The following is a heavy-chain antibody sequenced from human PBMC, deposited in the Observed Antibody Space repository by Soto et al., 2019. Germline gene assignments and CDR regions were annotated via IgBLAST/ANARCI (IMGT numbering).Heavy chain of an antibody. J-gene: IGHJ4*02. D-gene: IGHD1-26*01. Sequence: GGSLRLSCAASGFTFSSYWMYWVRQAPGKGLVWVSRTNSDGSDTTYADSVKGRFTISRDNAKNTLYLQMNSLRSEDTAVYYCARTLVGATPADYWGQGTLVTVSS. V-gene: IGHV3-74*01. CDR1: GFTFSSYW. CDR3: ARTLVGATPADY. CDR2: TNSDGSDT.